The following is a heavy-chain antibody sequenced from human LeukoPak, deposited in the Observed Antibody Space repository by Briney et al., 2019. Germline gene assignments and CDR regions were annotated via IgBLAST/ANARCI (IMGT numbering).Heavy chain of an antibody. CDR1: GGTFSSYA. J-gene: IGHJ6*03. D-gene: IGHD4-17*01. Sequence: VSVKVSCKASGGTFSSYAISWVRQAPGQGLEWMGWISAYNGNTNYAQKLQGRVTMTTDTSTSTAYMELRSLRSDDTAVYYCASGASMDVWGKGTTVTVSS. CDR2: ISAYNGNT. V-gene: IGHV1-18*01. CDR3: ASGASMDV.